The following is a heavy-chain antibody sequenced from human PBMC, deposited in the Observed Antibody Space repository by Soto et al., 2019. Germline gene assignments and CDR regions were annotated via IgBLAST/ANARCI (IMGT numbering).Heavy chain of an antibody. Sequence: GGSLRLSGAASGFTFSSYGMHWVRQARGKGLEWVAVISYDGSNKYYADSVKGRFTISRDNSKNTLYLQMNSLRAEDTAVYYCAKARVDFWSGYHFDYWGQGTLVTVSS. V-gene: IGHV3-30*18. CDR2: ISYDGSNK. D-gene: IGHD3-3*01. CDR1: GFTFSSYG. J-gene: IGHJ4*02. CDR3: AKARVDFWSGYHFDY.